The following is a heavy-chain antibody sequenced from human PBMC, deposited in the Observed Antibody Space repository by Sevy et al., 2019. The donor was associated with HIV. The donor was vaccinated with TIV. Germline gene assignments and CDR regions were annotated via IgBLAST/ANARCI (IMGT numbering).Heavy chain of an antibody. CDR3: VRASELAASY. CDR2: INPDGTRI. J-gene: IGHJ4*02. D-gene: IGHD2-15*01. Sequence: GGSLRLSCEASAITIRDYWMSWVRQAPWKGLEWVANINPDGTRIYYADSVKGRFTISRDHAKTSVFLQMSSLRAEDTAVYYCVRASELAASYWGQGTLVTVS. V-gene: IGHV3-7*02. CDR1: AITIRDYW.